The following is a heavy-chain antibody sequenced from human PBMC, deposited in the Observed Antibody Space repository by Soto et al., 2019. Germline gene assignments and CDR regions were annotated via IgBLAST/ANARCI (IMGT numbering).Heavy chain of an antibody. D-gene: IGHD1-1*01. Sequence: EVQLVQSGGGLVQPGRSLRLSCEASGFTFDDYSLHWVRQAPGKGLEWVSGITWDSGNMNYADSVKGRFTISRDNGQNPLHLQMNSLRPEDTAVYFCVKVRPRDGYNIHYDSWGQGSLVTVSP. CDR3: VKVRPRDGYNIHYDS. J-gene: IGHJ5*01. V-gene: IGHV3-9*01. CDR1: GFTFDDYS. CDR2: ITWDSGNM.